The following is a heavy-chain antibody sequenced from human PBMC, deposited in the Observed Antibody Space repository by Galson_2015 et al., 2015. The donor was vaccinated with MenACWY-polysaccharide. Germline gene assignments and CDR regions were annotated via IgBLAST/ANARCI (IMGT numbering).Heavy chain of an antibody. Sequence: SETLSLTCAVSGGSISSSPYYWGWIRQPPGKGLEWIGTIYYRGTTYYNPSLKSLVTISVATSKNQFSLKLPSVTAADTAVYYCAIPHRTNGICYWFDPWGQGTLVTVSS. V-gene: IGHV4-39*01. CDR3: AIPHRTNGICYWFDP. CDR2: IYYRGTT. J-gene: IGHJ5*02. D-gene: IGHD2-8*01. CDR1: GGSISSSPYY.